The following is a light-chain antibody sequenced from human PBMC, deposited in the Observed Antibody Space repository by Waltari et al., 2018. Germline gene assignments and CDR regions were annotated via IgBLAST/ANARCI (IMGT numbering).Light chain of an antibody. CDR3: QQYSSYYT. Sequence: DIQMTQSPSTLSASVGDRVTIPCRASQSVSSWLAWYQQKPGKAPKVLIYKASKLESGVPSRVSGSGSGTEFTLTISSLQPDDFATYYCQQYSSYYTFGQGTKLEIK. V-gene: IGKV1-5*03. CDR1: QSVSSW. J-gene: IGKJ2*01. CDR2: KAS.